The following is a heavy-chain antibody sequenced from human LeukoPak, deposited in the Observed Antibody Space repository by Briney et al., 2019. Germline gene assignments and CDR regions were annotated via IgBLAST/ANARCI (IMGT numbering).Heavy chain of an antibody. D-gene: IGHD2-15*01. CDR3: ARGHESDGNYYDY. Sequence: GGSLRLSCAASGFTVSSNDMSWVRQAPGKGLEWVSMIYSGGSTYYADSVKGRFTISRDNFKNTLYLQMSSLRADDTAMYYCARGHESDGNYYDYWGQGTLVTVSS. V-gene: IGHV3-66*01. CDR2: IYSGGST. J-gene: IGHJ4*02. CDR1: GFTVSSND.